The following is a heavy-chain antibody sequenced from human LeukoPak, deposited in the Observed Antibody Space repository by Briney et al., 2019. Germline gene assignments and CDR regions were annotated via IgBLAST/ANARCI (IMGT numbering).Heavy chain of an antibody. V-gene: IGHV1-2*06. CDR2: INPNSGGT. D-gene: IGHD4-17*01. CDR3: ARGSTTTVTIDNWFDP. CDR1: GYTFTSCG. J-gene: IGHJ5*02. Sequence: ASVKVSCKASGYTFTSCGISWVRQAPGQGLEWMGRINPNSGGTNYAQKFQGRVTMTRDTSISTAYMELSRLRSDDTAVYYCARGSTTTVTIDNWFDPWGQGTLVTVSS.